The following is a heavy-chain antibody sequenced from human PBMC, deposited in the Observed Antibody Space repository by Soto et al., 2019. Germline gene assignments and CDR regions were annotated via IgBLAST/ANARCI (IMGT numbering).Heavy chain of an antibody. CDR2: IYSGGST. D-gene: IGHD4-17*01. Sequence: GGSLRLSCAASGFTVSSNYMSWVRQAPGKGLEWVSVIYSGGSTYYADSVKGRFTISRDNSKNTLYLQMNSLRAEDTAAYYCARVHPLSYGGNHEFDYWGQGTLVTVSS. CDR1: GFTVSSNY. CDR3: ARVHPLSYGGNHEFDY. V-gene: IGHV3-53*01. J-gene: IGHJ4*02.